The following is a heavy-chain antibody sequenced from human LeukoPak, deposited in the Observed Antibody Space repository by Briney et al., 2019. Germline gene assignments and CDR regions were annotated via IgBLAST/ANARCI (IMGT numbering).Heavy chain of an antibody. Sequence: PGWSLRLSCAASGFPFSYYWMHWVRQAPGKGLVWVSRIDGDGSSTSYADSVNGRFSISRDNAKNTVYLQMDSLRAEDTAVYYCARVGRLQSFDAFDIWGQGTTVTVS. J-gene: IGHJ3*02. CDR3: ARVGRLQSFDAFDI. V-gene: IGHV3-74*01. CDR1: GFPFSYYW. CDR2: IDGDGSST. D-gene: IGHD4-11*01.